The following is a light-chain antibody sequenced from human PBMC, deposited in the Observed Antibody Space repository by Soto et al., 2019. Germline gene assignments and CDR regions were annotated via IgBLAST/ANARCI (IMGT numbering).Light chain of an antibody. J-gene: IGKJ5*01. V-gene: IGKV3-11*01. Sequence: EIVLTPSPATLSLSPGDRATLSCRARQSVSSYLDWYQQKPGQAPRLLIYDASNRAAGIPARFSGSGSGTDFTLTISSLESEDFAVYYCQQRSNWPPITFGQGTRLEIK. CDR2: DAS. CDR1: QSVSSY. CDR3: QQRSNWPPIT.